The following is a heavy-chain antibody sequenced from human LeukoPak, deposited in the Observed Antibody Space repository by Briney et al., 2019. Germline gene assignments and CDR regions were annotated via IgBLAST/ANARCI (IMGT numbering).Heavy chain of an antibody. V-gene: IGHV3-23*05. CDR3: AKDRASDWDFFDY. Sequence: GGSLRLSCAASGFTFTTYAMSWVRPAPGKGLEWVSTIKNNGVSTYYADSVKGRFTISRDNSRNTLYLQMNSLRAEDTAIYYCAKDRASDWDFFDYWGQGTPVTVSS. D-gene: IGHD6-19*01. J-gene: IGHJ4*02. CDR1: GFTFTTYA. CDR2: IKNNGVST.